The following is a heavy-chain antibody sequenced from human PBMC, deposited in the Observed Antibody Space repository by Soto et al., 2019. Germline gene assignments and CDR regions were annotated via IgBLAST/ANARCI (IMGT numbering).Heavy chain of an antibody. D-gene: IGHD3-22*01. Sequence: QEQLVQSGAEVKKPGSSVKVSCKASGGLFSSYPISWVRQVPGQGLEWMGGIIPVFQTAYYTQRVQGRVTITADESTNTAYMELSSLRSEDTAIYYCARGGSGYTWFNEFWGKGTLVTVSS. CDR1: GGLFSSYP. V-gene: IGHV1-69*01. CDR2: IIPVFQTA. CDR3: ARGGSGYTWFNEF. J-gene: IGHJ4*02.